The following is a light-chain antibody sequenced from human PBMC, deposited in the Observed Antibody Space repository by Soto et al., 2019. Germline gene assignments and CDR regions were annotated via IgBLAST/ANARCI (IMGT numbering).Light chain of an antibody. Sequence: QSALTQPASVSGSPGQSITISCTGTSSDVGGYNYVSWYQQHPGKAPKLMIYAVSNRPSGVSTRFSGSKSGNTASLTISGLQTEDEADYDFSSYTTGSRLLYVFGTGTKVTVL. V-gene: IGLV2-14*01. CDR3: SSYTTGSRLLYV. J-gene: IGLJ1*01. CDR2: AVS. CDR1: SSDVGGYNY.